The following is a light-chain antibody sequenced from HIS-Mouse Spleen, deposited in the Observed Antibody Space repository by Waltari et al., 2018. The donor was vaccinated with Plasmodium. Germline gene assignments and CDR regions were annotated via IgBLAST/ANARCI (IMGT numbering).Light chain of an antibody. CDR1: QSVLYSSNNKNY. CDR2: WAS. V-gene: IGKV4-1*01. CDR3: MQALQTPRYT. Sequence: DIVMTQSPDSLAVSLGERATINCKSSQSVLYSSNNKNYLAWYQQKPGQPPKLLIYWASTRESGVPDRFSGSGSGTDFTLTISSLQAEDVAVYYCMQALQTPRYTFGQGTKLEIK. J-gene: IGKJ2*01.